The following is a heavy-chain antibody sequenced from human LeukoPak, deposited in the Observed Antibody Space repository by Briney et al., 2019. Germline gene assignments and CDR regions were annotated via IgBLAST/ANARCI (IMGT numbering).Heavy chain of an antibody. CDR3: ARGDSGSREGFTS. J-gene: IGHJ5*02. Sequence: ASVKVSCKASGYTFTNYYIHWVRQAPGQGLEWMGCISPYNGHTSYAQEVEGRVTVTTDTSTSTVHMEVRSLTSDDTAVYYCARGDSGSREGFTSWGQGTLVTVSS. V-gene: IGHV1-18*04. CDR1: GYTFTNYY. D-gene: IGHD1-26*01. CDR2: ISPYNGHT.